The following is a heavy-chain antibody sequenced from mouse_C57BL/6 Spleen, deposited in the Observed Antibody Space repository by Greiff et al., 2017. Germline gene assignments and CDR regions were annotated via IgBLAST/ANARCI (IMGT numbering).Heavy chain of an antibody. CDR3: ARWGFTKIVESPGY. J-gene: IGHJ2*01. V-gene: IGHV1-52*01. CDR1: GYTFTSYW. D-gene: IGHD1-1*01. Sequence: QVQLKQPGAELVRPGSSVKLSCKASGYTFTSYWMHWVQQRPIQGLEWIGHIDPSDSETHYNQKFKDKATLTVDKCSSTAYMQLSILTSEDSAVYYCARWGFTKIVESPGYWGQGTTLTVSS. CDR2: IDPSDSET.